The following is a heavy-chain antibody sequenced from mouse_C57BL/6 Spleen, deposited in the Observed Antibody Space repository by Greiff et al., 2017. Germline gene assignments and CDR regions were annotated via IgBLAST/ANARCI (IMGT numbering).Heavy chain of an antibody. J-gene: IGHJ4*01. CDR1: GFTFSDYG. D-gene: IGHD1-2*01. Sequence: EVKLMESGGGLVKPGGSLKLSCAASGFTFSDYGMHWVRQAPEKGLEWVAYISSGSSTIYYADTVKGRFTISRDNAKNTLFLQMTRLRSEDTAMYYCARGYVYAMDYWGQGTSVTVSS. CDR2: ISSGSSTI. CDR3: ARGYVYAMDY. V-gene: IGHV5-17*01.